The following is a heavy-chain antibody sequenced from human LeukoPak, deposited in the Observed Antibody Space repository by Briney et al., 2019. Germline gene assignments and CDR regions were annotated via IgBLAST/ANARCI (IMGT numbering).Heavy chain of an antibody. CDR2: MKPDGSEA. V-gene: IGHV3-7*03. CDR3: GRGLGLGHPPRFFAYSSSWYNGY. D-gene: IGHD6-13*01. CDR1: GFTFISYY. J-gene: IGHJ4*02. Sequence: GGSLRLSCAASGFTFISYYMSWVRQAPGKGLEWVTNMKPDGSEAYYVDSVKGRFTISRDNAKNSLYLQMNSLRAEDTALYCCGRGLGLGHPPRFFAYSSSWYNGYWGQGTLVTVSS.